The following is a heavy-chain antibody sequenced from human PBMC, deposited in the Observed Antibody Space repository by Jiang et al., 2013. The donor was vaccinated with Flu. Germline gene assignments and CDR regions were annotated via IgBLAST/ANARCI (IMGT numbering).Heavy chain of an antibody. V-gene: IGHV4-39*01. CDR3: ARVYGDGLGEGAFDI. CDR2: IYYSGST. CDR1: GGSISSSSYY. J-gene: IGHJ3*02. Sequence: LLKPSETLSLTCTVSGGSISSSSYYWGWIRQPPGKGLEWIGSIYYSGSTYYNPSLKSRVTISVDTSKNQFSLKLSSVTAADTAVYYCARVYGDGLGEGAFDIWGQGTMVTVSS. D-gene: IGHD4-17*01.